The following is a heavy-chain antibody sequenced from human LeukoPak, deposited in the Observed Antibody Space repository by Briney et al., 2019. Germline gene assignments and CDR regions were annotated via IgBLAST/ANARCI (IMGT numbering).Heavy chain of an antibody. V-gene: IGHV3-30*02. CDR3: ARSFTVVTHYFDY. Sequence: PGGSLRLSCAASGFTFSSYGMHWVRQAPGRGLEWVAFIRYDGSNKYYADSVKDRFTISRDNSKNTLYLQMNSLRAEDTAVYYCARSFTVVTHYFDYWGQGTLVTVSP. CDR2: IRYDGSNK. D-gene: IGHD4-23*01. CDR1: GFTFSSYG. J-gene: IGHJ4*02.